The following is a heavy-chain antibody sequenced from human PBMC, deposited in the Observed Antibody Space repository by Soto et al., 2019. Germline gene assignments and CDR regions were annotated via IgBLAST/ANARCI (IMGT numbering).Heavy chain of an antibody. J-gene: IGHJ5*02. D-gene: IGHD3-16*02. CDR3: ARGDYVWGSYRNFDP. CDR2: IYYSGST. V-gene: IGHV4-30-4*01. CDR1: GGSISSGDYY. Sequence: SETLSLTCTVSGGSISSGDYYWSWIRQPPGKGLEWIGYIYYSGSTYYNPSLKSRVTISVDTSKNQFSLKLSSVTAADTAVYYCARGDYVWGSYRNFDPWGQGTLVTVSS.